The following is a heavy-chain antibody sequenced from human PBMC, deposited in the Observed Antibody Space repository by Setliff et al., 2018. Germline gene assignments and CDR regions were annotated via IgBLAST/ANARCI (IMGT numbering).Heavy chain of an antibody. CDR2: INQDGSEK. D-gene: IGHD6-25*01. Sequence: PGGSLRLSCADSGFTFRSYWISWIRQAPGKGLEWVANINQDGSEKYYVDSVRGRFTISRDNARDSLYLQMNSLRAEDTAVYYCVRDTTSGWMLTNWGQGTLVTVSS. J-gene: IGHJ4*02. CDR3: VRDTTSGWMLTN. V-gene: IGHV3-7*01. CDR1: GFTFRSYW.